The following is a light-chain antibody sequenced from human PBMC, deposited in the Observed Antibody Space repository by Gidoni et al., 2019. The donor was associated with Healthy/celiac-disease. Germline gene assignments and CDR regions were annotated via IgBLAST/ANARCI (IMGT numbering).Light chain of an antibody. CDR2: GAS. Sequence: DIVMPQSPAPLSVSPGERATLSCSASQSVSSNLTWYQQKPGQAPRLLIYGASTRATGIPARFSGSGSGTEFTLTISSLHSEDFAVYYCQHYNNWPSFGGGTKVEIK. CDR1: QSVSSN. V-gene: IGKV3-15*01. J-gene: IGKJ4*02. CDR3: QHYNNWPS.